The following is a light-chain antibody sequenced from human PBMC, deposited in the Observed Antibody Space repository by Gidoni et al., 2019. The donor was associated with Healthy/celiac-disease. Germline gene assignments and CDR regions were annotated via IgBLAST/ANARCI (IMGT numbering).Light chain of an antibody. J-gene: IGKJ4*01. CDR1: QSVSSY. CDR2: DAS. CDR3: QQRSNWPPLT. Sequence: EIVLTQSPATLSFSPGERATLSCRASQSVSSYLAWYQQKPGQAPRLLIYDASNRATGIPARFSGSGSGTDFTLTISSQEPEDFAVYYCQQRSNWPPLTFGGXTKVEIK. V-gene: IGKV3-11*01.